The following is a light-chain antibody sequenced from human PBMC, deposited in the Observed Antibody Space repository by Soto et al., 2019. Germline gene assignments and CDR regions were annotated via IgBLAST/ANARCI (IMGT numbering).Light chain of an antibody. CDR3: QQYNKWPLT. J-gene: IGKJ4*01. CDR1: QSVSNY. CDR2: DAS. V-gene: IGKV3-11*01. Sequence: ELVLTQSPGSLSLSPGARATLSCRASQSVSNYLAWYQQKHGQAPRLLIYDASNRATGIPARFSGSVSGTDLTLTISSLEPEDGAVYDGQQYNKWPLTFGGGTKVDIK.